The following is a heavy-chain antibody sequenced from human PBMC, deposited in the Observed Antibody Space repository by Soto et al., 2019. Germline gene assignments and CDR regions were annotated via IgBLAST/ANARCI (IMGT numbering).Heavy chain of an antibody. D-gene: IGHD3-22*01. CDR3: ARKDKSGYFNWFDP. V-gene: IGHV5-51*01. CDR2: IFPSDSDT. J-gene: IGHJ5*02. CDR1: GYKFTSSC. Sequence: GESLKMSCGTSGYKFTSSCIALVLQMPGKGLDWMGIIFPSDSDTRYSPSFQGQVTISADRSTSTVFLQWASLKASDTAVYFCARKDKSGYFNWFDPWGQGTLVTVSS.